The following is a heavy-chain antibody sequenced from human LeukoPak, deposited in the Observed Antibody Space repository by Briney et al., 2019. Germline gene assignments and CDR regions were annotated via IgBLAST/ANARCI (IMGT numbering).Heavy chain of an antibody. CDR3: ARHYYGSGSTLDY. V-gene: IGHV4-59*08. CDR2: IYYSGST. J-gene: IGHJ4*02. D-gene: IGHD3-10*01. CDR1: GGSLSSYY. Sequence: SETLSLTCTVSGGSLSSYYWRWLRQPPGKGLEWIGYIYYSGSTNYNPSLKSRVTISVDTSKNQFSLKLSSVTAADTAVYYCARHYYGSGSTLDYWGQGTLVTVSS.